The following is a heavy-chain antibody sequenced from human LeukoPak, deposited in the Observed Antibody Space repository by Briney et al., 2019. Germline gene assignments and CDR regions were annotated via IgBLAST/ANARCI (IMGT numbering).Heavy chain of an antibody. CDR1: GFTFSSYG. CDR3: AKSGSYYGGPFDY. J-gene: IGHJ4*02. D-gene: IGHD1-26*01. V-gene: IGHV3-30*18. Sequence: GGSLRLSCAASGFTFSSYGMHWVRQAPGKGLEWVAVISYDGSNKYYADSVKGRFTISRDNSKNTLYLQMNSLRAEDTAVYYCAKSGSYYGGPFDYWGQGTLVTVSS. CDR2: ISYDGSNK.